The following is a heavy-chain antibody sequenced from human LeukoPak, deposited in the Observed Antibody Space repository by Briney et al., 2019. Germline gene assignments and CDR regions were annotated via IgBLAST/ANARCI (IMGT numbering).Heavy chain of an antibody. V-gene: IGHV3-30-3*01. CDR3: VLTVVNAFDI. CDR1: GFTFSSYA. Sequence: GGSLRLSCAASGFTFSSYALHWVRQAPGKGLEWVAVISYDGSNKYYADSVKGRFTISRDNSENTLYLQTNSLRAEDTAVYYCVLTVVNAFDIWGQGTLVTVSS. J-gene: IGHJ3*02. D-gene: IGHD2-21*02. CDR2: ISYDGSNK.